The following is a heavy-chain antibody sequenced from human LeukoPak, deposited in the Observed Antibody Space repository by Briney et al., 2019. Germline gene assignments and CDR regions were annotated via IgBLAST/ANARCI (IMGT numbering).Heavy chain of an antibody. CDR3: ARVGVSSDWYFDL. CDR1: GFIFSGYG. J-gene: IGHJ2*01. D-gene: IGHD2-8*01. CDR2: INSDGSST. V-gene: IGHV3-74*01. Sequence: GGSLRLSCAASGFIFSGYGMHWVRQAPGKGLVWVSRINSDGSSTSYADSVKGRFTISRDNAKNTLYLQMNSLRAEDTAVYYCARVGVSSDWYFDLWGRGTLVTVSS.